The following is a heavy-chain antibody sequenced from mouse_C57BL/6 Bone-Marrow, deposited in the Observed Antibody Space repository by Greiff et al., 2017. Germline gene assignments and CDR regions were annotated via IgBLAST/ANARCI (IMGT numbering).Heavy chain of an antibody. J-gene: IGHJ1*03. D-gene: IGHD1-1*01. CDR2: IYPGDGDT. Sequence: VHLVESGPELVKPGASVKISCKASGYAFSSSWMNWVKQRPGKGLEWIGRIYPGDGDTNYNGKFKGKATLTADKSSSTAYVQLSSLTSEDSAVYFCARYGSSYDWYFDVWGTGTTVTVSS. CDR3: ARYGSSYDWYFDV. V-gene: IGHV1-82*01. CDR1: GYAFSSSW.